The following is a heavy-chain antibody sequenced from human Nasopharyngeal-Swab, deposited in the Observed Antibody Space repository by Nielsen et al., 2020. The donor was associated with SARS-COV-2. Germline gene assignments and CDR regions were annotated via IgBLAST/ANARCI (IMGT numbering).Heavy chain of an antibody. Sequence: GESLKISCAASGFTFNNYNFNWVRQAPGKGLEWVSSISSSSSYIYYADSVKGRFTISRDNAKNSLYLQMNSLRAEDTAMYYCARLGYGDYEADYWGQGILVTVFS. CDR2: ISSSSSYI. D-gene: IGHD2-21*02. V-gene: IGHV3-21*04. J-gene: IGHJ4*02. CDR3: ARLGYGDYEADY. CDR1: GFTFNNYN.